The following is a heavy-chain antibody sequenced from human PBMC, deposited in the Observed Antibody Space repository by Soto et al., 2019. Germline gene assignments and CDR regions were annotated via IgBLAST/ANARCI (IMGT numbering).Heavy chain of an antibody. CDR3: ARGYSLGWFDP. Sequence: SETLSLTCAFYVGSFSGYYWSWIRQPPGKGLEWIGEINHSGSTNYNPSLKSRVTISVDTSKNQFSLKLSSVTAADTAVYYCARGYSLGWFDPWGQGTLVTVSS. D-gene: IGHD4-4*01. CDR2: INHSGST. J-gene: IGHJ5*02. V-gene: IGHV4-34*01. CDR1: VGSFSGYY.